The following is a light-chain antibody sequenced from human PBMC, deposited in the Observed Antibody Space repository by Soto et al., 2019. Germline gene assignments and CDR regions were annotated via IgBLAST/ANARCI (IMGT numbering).Light chain of an antibody. CDR1: QFFGSDY. V-gene: IGKV3-20*01. CDR3: QKFDGTGT. CDR2: GAS. J-gene: IGKJ1*01. Sequence: EIVLTQSPDTLSLSPGERATLSCRASQFFGSDYLAWYQQKPGQSPRLLIYGASRKATGIPDSFSGSGSGTDFTLTISSLEPEDFAMYDCQKFDGTGTFGQGTKVEIK.